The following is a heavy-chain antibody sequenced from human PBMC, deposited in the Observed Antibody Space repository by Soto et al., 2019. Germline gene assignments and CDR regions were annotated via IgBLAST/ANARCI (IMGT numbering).Heavy chain of an antibody. D-gene: IGHD3-9*01. CDR3: ATTGYNYYDMDV. CDR1: GGSFSSYY. V-gene: IGHV4-34*01. J-gene: IGHJ6*02. CDR2: INYSGTT. Sequence: SETLSLTCAVYGGSFSSYYWNWIRQPPGKGLEWIGEINYSGTTNYNPSPKSRVTISVDTSKNQFSLKLSSVTAAGTAVYYCATTGYNYYDMDVWGQGTTVTVSS.